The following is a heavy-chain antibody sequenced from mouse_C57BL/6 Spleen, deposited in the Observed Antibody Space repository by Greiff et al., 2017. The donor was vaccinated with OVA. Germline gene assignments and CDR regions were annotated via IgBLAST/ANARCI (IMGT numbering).Heavy chain of an antibody. D-gene: IGHD2-1*01. CDR2: IDPESGDT. J-gene: IGHJ3*01. CDR3: TYGNPWFAD. CDR1: GFNIKDDY. Sequence: DVKLQESGAELVRPGASVKLSCTASGFNIKDDYMHWVKQRPEQGLEWIGWIDPESGDTEYASKFQGKATITADTSSNTAYLQLSSLTSEDTAVYYCTYGNPWFADWGQGTLVTVSA. V-gene: IGHV14-4*01.